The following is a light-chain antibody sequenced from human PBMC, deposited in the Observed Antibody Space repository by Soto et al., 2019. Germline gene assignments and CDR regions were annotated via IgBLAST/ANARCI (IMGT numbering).Light chain of an antibody. Sequence: QSVLTQPPSASGSLGQSVTISCTGTASDVGVYNYVSWYQQHPGKAPKLMIYEVTKRPSGVPDRFSGSKSGNTASLTVSGLQAEDEADYYCSSYAGSSTLYVFGTGTRSPS. CDR3: SSYAGSSTLYV. V-gene: IGLV2-8*01. J-gene: IGLJ1*01. CDR2: EVT. CDR1: ASDVGVYNY.